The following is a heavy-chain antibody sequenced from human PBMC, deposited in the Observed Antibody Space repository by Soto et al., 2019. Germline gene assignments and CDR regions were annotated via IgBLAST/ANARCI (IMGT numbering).Heavy chain of an antibody. Sequence: GGSLRLSCAASGFTFSSYGMHWARQAPGKGLEWVAVIWYDGSNKYYADSVKGRFTISRDNSKNTLYLQMNSLRAEDTAVYYCARDYTYLQTSEIDYWGQGTLVTVSS. D-gene: IGHD3-16*01. CDR3: ARDYTYLQTSEIDY. V-gene: IGHV3-33*01. CDR1: GFTFSSYG. J-gene: IGHJ4*02. CDR2: IWYDGSNK.